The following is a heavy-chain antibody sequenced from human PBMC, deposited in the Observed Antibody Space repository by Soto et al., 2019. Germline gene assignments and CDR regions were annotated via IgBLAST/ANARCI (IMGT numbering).Heavy chain of an antibody. D-gene: IGHD1-26*01. J-gene: IGHJ4*02. CDR3: AKGPGILGSTNFDY. CDR1: GFTFSNYW. V-gene: IGHV3-23*01. Sequence: GGSLRLSCAASGFTFSNYWMYWVRQVPGKGLEWVSIISGSGGSSDYADSVKGRFTISRDNSKNTLYLQMNSLRAEDTAFYYCAKGPGILGSTNFDYPGQGPLLTLS. CDR2: ISGSGGSS.